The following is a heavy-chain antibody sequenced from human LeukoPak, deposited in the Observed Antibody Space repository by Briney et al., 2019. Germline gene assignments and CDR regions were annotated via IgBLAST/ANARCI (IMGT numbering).Heavy chain of an antibody. CDR2: INHSGST. D-gene: IGHD6-13*01. CDR1: GFTFSSYA. CDR3: ARGYSSSWYKVDY. J-gene: IGHJ4*02. Sequence: PGGSLRLSCAASGFTFSSYAMNWVRQAPGKGLEWIGEINHSGSTNYNPSLKSRVTISVDTSKNQFSLKLSSVTAADTAVYYCARGYSSSWYKVDYWGQGTLVTVSS. V-gene: IGHV4-34*01.